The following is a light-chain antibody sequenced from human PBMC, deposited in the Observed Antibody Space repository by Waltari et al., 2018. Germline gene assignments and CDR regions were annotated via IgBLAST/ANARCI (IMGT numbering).Light chain of an antibody. Sequence: QAVVTQEPSLTVSPGGTVTLTCASSTGAVTTGHYPYWFQQKSGRAPRTLISDTSNKHSWTPARFSGSLLGGKAALTLSGAQPEDEAEYYCLLSYSGARVFGGGTKLTVL. J-gene: IGLJ2*01. CDR3: LLSYSGARV. CDR2: DTS. CDR1: TGAVTTGHY. V-gene: IGLV7-46*01.